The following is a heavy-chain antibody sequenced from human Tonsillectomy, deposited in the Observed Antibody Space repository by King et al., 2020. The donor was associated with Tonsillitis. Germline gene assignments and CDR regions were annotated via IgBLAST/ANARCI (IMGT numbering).Heavy chain of an antibody. CDR1: GFSFGDYA. Sequence: VQLVESGGGLVQPGRSLGLSCTASGFSFGDYAMSWIRQAPWKGLEWVGYIRSKAYGGTTEYAASVKDRFTISRDDSKSIAYLQMNSLKTEDTAVYYCARDPYSNWPRQNDYWGQGTLFTVSS. CDR2: IRSKAYGGTT. V-gene: IGHV3-49*03. CDR3: ARDPYSNWPRQNDY. J-gene: IGHJ4*02. D-gene: IGHD4-11*01.